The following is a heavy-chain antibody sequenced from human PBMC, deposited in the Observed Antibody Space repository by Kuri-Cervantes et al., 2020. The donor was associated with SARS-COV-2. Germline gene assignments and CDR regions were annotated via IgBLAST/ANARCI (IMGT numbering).Heavy chain of an antibody. CDR1: GFTFSSYA. CDR2: ISGSGGST. CDR3: AKDRSVYVVNNWFDP. Sequence: LSLTCAASGFTFSSYAMSWVRQAPGKGLEWVSAISGSGGSTYYADSVKGRFTISRDNSKNTLYLQMNSLRAEDTAVYYCAKDRSVYVVNNWFDPWGQGTLVTVSS. V-gene: IGHV3-23*01. D-gene: IGHD2-21*01. J-gene: IGHJ5*02.